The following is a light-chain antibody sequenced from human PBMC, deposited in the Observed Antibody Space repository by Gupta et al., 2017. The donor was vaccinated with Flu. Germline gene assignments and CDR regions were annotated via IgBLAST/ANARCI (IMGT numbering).Light chain of an antibody. CDR1: QNVFESANNKNY. CDR3: QQYDSPPRT. CDR2: WAS. Sequence: DIVMTQSPDSLAVSLGERATINCKSSQNVFESANNKNYLGWYQQKAGQPPKLLIYWASTRESGVPDRFSGSGSGTDFTLTISSLQAEDVAVYYCQQYDSPPRTFGQWTRVEIK. V-gene: IGKV4-1*01. J-gene: IGKJ1*01.